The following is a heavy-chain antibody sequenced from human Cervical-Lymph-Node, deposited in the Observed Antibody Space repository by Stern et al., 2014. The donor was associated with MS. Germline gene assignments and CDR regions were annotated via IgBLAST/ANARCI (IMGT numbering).Heavy chain of an antibody. CDR3: GRAPQEWRVASVDH. CDR2: IWYDGSNK. V-gene: IGHV3-33*01. J-gene: IGHJ4*02. Sequence: QVQLVQSGGGVVQPGRALRLSCAASGFSFSSHGMHWVRQAPGKGLEWVAFIWYDGSNKNYADSVKGRFTISRDNSKNTLYMQMNNLRVEDTAVYYCGRAPQEWRVASVDHWGQGSLVTVSS. CDR1: GFSFSSHG. D-gene: IGHD6-19*01.